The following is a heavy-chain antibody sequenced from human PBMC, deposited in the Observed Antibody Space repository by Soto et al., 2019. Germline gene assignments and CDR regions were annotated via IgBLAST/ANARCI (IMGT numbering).Heavy chain of an antibody. CDR1: GYTFTSYA. D-gene: IGHD5-18*01. CDR2: INAGNGNT. J-gene: IGHJ4*02. V-gene: IGHV1-3*01. CDR3: AREQGVQLWFFDY. Sequence: ASVKVSCKASGYTFTSYAMHWVRQAPGQRLEWMGWINAGNGNTKYSQKFQGRVTITRDTSASTAYMELSSLRSEDTAVYYCAREQGVQLWFFDYWGQGIQVTVSS.